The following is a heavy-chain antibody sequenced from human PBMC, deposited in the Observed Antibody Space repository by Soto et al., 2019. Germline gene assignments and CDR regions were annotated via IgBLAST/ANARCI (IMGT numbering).Heavy chain of an antibody. CDR2: IKPDSSEK. CDR1: GFTFSSYS. Sequence: GGSLRLSCAASGFTFSSYSMNWVRQAPGKGLEWVANIKPDSSEKYYVDSVKGRFTISRDNAKNSLYLQMNSLRAEDTAVYYCATHQYSSSSGMDVWGKGTTVTVSS. V-gene: IGHV3-7*01. CDR3: ATHQYSSSSGMDV. D-gene: IGHD6-6*01. J-gene: IGHJ6*03.